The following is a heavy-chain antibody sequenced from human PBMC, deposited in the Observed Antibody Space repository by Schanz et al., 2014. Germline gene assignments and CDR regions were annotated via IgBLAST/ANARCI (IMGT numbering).Heavy chain of an antibody. CDR2: IKQDGIEK. CDR3: AKAYSSGWYDLDY. V-gene: IGHV3-7*01. J-gene: IGHJ4*02. CDR1: GFTFGNFF. Sequence: EVQLVESGGGLVQPGGSLRLSCAASGFTFGNFFMSWVRQAPGKGLEWVANIKQDGIEKYYVDSVKGRFTISRDNAKNSLYLQMNSLTADDTAVYYCAKAYSSGWYDLDYWGQGTLVTVSS. D-gene: IGHD6-19*01.